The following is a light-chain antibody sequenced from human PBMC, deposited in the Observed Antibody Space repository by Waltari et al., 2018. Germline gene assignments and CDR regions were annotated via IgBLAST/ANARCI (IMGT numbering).Light chain of an antibody. CDR3: AVWDDSLGGV. J-gene: IGLJ3*02. CDR1: NSNIGGNS. V-gene: IGLV1-44*01. CDR2: NDN. Sequence: QSVLTQPPSVSGTPGQRVTISCSGSNSNIGGNSVNWYQQLPGTAPKLLIYNDNRGPGGVPDRFSATKSGTSASLAITGLQSEDDDYYYCAVWDDSLGGVFGGGTKLTVL.